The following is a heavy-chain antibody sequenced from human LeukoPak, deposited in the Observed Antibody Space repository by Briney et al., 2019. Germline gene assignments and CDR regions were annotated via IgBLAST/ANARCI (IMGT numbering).Heavy chain of an antibody. CDR3: ARDHLGSGSYYIDY. CDR2: IKQDGSEK. J-gene: IGHJ4*02. V-gene: IGHV3-7*04. CDR1: GLTLSSNW. D-gene: IGHD3-10*01. Sequence: GGSLRLSCAASGLTLSSNWMTWVRQAPGKGLEWVAHIKQDGSEKYYVDSVKGRFTISRDNAKNSLYLQMNGLRAEDTAVYYCARDHLGSGSYYIDYWGQGTLVSVSS.